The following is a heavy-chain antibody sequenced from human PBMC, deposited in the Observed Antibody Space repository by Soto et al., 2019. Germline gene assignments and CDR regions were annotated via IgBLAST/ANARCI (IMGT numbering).Heavy chain of an antibody. V-gene: IGHV4-61*01. CDR1: GESVSSHTYY. CDR2: IYSRGSI. Sequence: SETLSLTGVVSGESVSSHTYYWRWIRQPPGKGLEWIGYIYSRGSISYSASLKSRVTISLDTSKNQFSLLLKFVPAATPAPCFWARVDLALSENFDLWGRGNLVTVSS. J-gene: IGHJ2*01. CDR3: ARVDLALSENFDL.